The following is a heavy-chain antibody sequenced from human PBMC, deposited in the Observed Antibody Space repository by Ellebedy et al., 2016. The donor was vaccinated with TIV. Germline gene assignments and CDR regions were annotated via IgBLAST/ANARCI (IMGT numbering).Heavy chain of an antibody. V-gene: IGHV3-23*01. CDR3: AKDRTAGDGYWVFDS. D-gene: IGHD2-8*02. J-gene: IGHJ4*02. CDR1: GFTFSSYA. CDR2: IVGSGA. Sequence: GESLKISCAASGFTFSSYAMTWVRQAPGKGLEWVSGIVGSGAQKYADSVKGRFTISRDNSKSTLDLQMNSLRAEDTAVYFCAKDRTAGDGYWVFDSWGQGTLVTVSS.